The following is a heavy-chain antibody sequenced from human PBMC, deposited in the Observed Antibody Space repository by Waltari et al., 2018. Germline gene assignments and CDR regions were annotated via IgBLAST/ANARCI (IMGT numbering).Heavy chain of an antibody. CDR2: TYYSGST. Sequence: QLQLQESGPGLVKPSETLSLTCTVSGDSISSSSYYWGWIRQPPGKGLEWIGSTYYSGSTYYNPSLKSLVTISVDTSKNQFSLKLSSVTAADTAVYYCARGPSHYYYYYMDVLGKGTTVTSSS. V-gene: IGHV4-39*07. J-gene: IGHJ6*03. CDR1: GDSISSSSYY. CDR3: ARGPSHYYYYYMDV.